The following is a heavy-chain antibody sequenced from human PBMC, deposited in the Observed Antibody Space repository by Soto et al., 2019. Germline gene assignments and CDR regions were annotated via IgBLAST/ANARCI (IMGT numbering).Heavy chain of an antibody. D-gene: IGHD2-2*01. CDR2: IRSKAYGGTT. CDR3: TRVYPVNDIVVVPAAISGLYYGMDV. V-gene: IGHV3-49*03. CDR1: GFTFGDYA. J-gene: IGHJ6*02. Sequence: PGGSLRLSCTASGFTFGDYAMSWFRQAPGKGLEWVGFIRSKAYGGTTEYAASVKGRFTISRDDSKSIAYLQMNSLKTEDTAVYYCTRVYPVNDIVVVPAAISGLYYGMDVWGQGTTVTVS.